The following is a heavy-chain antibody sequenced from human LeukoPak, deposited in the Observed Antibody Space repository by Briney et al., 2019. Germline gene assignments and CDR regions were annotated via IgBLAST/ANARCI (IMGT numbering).Heavy chain of an antibody. V-gene: IGHV3-53*01. J-gene: IGHJ4*02. D-gene: IGHD4/OR15-4a*01. CDR2: IYSGGST. CDR1: GFTVSSNY. Sequence: PGGSLRLSCAASGFTVSSNYMSWVRQAPGKGLEWVSVIYSGGSTYYADSVKGRFTISRDNSKNTLYLKMNSLRAEDTAVYYCARRAGAYSHPYDYWGQGTLVTVSS. CDR3: ARRAGAYSHPYDY.